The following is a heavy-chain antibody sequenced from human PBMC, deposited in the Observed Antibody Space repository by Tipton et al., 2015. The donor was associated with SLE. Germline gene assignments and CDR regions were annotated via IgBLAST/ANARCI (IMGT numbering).Heavy chain of an antibody. Sequence: SLRLSCAASGFTFSDYYMSWIRQAPGKGLEWVSYISSSSSYTNYADSVKGRFTISRDNAKNSLYLQMNSLRAEDTAVYYCARDGGPNCSGGSCYSTYWGQGTLVTVSS. D-gene: IGHD2-15*01. V-gene: IGHV3-11*05. CDR1: GFTFSDYY. J-gene: IGHJ4*02. CDR3: ARDGGPNCSGGSCYSTY. CDR2: ISSSSSYT.